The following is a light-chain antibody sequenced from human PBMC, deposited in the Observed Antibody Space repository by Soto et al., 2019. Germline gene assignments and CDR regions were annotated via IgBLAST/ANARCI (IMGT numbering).Light chain of an antibody. Sequence: EIVLTQSPGTLSLSPGERATLSCRASQSVSSSYLAWYQQKPGQAPRPLIYGASSRAIGIPDRFSGSGSGTDFTLTICRLEPEDFAVYYCQQYGSSPWTFGQVTKVEIK. CDR3: QQYGSSPWT. J-gene: IGKJ1*01. V-gene: IGKV3-20*01. CDR2: GAS. CDR1: QSVSSSY.